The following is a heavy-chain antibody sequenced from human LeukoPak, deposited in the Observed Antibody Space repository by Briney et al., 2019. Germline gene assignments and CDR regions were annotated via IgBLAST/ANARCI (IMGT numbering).Heavy chain of an antibody. V-gene: IGHV3-53*01. CDR3: ATDLLGYSSSY. D-gene: IGHD6-13*01. Sequence: PGGSLRLSCAASGFTVSSNYMSWVRQAPGKGLEWVSVIYSGGSTYYADSVKGRFTISRDNSKNTLYLQMNSLRAEDTAVYYCATDLLGYSSSYWGQGTLVTVSS. J-gene: IGHJ4*02. CDR1: GFTVSSNY. CDR2: IYSGGST.